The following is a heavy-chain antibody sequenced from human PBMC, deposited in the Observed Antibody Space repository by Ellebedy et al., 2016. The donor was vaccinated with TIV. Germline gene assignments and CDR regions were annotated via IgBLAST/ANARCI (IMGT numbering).Heavy chain of an antibody. Sequence: SETLSLXCAVSGGSISSSHWWSWVRPSAGKGLEWIGYIYSSGTTNYNPSLKSRVTISIDTSKNQFSLKLSSLTAADTAVYYCARRGGAVASHFYFDYWGQGTLVTVSS. V-gene: IGHV4-4*02. CDR1: GGSISSSHW. D-gene: IGHD6-19*01. CDR2: IYSSGTT. CDR3: ARRGGAVASHFYFDY. J-gene: IGHJ4*02.